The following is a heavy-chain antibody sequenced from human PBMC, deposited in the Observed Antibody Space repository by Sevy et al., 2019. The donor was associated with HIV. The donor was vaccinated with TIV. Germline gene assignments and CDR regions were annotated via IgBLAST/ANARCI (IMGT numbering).Heavy chain of an antibody. CDR1: GFVFSSYA. V-gene: IGHV3-30*04. Sequence: GGSLRLSCTASGFVFSSYAMHWVRQAPGKGLEWLAFIAYDGSNKNYADSVKGRFTLSRDNSKNTLYLQMNSLGAEDTAVYHCARPRFLEWLSSAAFDIWGQGTMVTVSS. CDR3: ARPRFLEWLSSAAFDI. D-gene: IGHD3-3*01. J-gene: IGHJ3*02. CDR2: IAYDGSNK.